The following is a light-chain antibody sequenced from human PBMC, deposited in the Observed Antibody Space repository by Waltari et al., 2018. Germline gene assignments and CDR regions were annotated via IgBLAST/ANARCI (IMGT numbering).Light chain of an antibody. CDR2: DVS. CDR3: SSYTTSATWV. V-gene: IGLV2-14*03. CDR1: NSDVGAYQY. Sequence: QSALTQPASVSGSPGQSITISCTGTNSDVGAYQYVSWYQQNPGKAPKLIIFDVSRRASGVLYRFSGSKSGSTPSLTSSGLQAGGGADYYCSSYTTSATWVFGGGTRVAVL. J-gene: IGLJ3*02.